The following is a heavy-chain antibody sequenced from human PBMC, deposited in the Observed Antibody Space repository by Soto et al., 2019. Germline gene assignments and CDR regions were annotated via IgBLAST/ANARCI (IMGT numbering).Heavy chain of an antibody. CDR3: ASVRGTYEYGMDV. CDR1: GFTFSSYG. V-gene: IGHV3-33*01. J-gene: IGHJ6*02. Sequence: GGSLRLSCAASGFTFSSYGMHWVRQAPGKGLEWVAVIWYDGSNKYYADSVKGRFTISRDNSKNTLYLQMNSLRAEDTAVYYCASVRGTYEYGMDVWGQGTTVTSP. CDR2: IWYDGSNK. D-gene: IGHD3-10*01.